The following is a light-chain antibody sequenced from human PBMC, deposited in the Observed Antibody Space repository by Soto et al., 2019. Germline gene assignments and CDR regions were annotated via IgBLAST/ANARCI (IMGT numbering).Light chain of an antibody. CDR1: QGISRW. V-gene: IGKV1-12*01. CDR3: QQADSFPFS. Sequence: DIQMTQSPSSVSASVGDSVTITCRASQGISRWLAWYQQKPGKAPNLLIYAASGLHSGVPSRFRGAGSGTEFTLTISSLQPADSATCYCQQADSFPFSFGPGTRVDI. CDR2: AAS. J-gene: IGKJ3*01.